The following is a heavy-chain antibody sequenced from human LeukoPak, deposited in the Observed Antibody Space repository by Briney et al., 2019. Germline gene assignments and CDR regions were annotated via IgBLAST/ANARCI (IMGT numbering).Heavy chain of an antibody. Sequence: PGGSLRLSCAASGFTFSSYGMHWVRQAPGKGLEWVAVISYDGSNKYYADSVKGRFTISRDNSKNTLYLQMNSLRAEDTAVYYCARDGRAPQLVPLDYYYYGMDVWGQGTTVTVSS. CDR2: ISYDGSNK. J-gene: IGHJ6*02. V-gene: IGHV3-33*01. CDR3: ARDGRAPQLVPLDYYYYGMDV. D-gene: IGHD6-13*01. CDR1: GFTFSSYG.